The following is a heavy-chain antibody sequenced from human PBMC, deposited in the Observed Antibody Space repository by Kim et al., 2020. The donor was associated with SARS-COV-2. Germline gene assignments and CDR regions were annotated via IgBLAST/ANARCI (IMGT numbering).Heavy chain of an antibody. CDR3: ASLYDSSGYYRGYFDY. V-gene: IGHV4-59*08. J-gene: IGHJ4*02. CDR2: SYYTGST. D-gene: IGHD3-22*01. CDR1: GAFISSSY. Sequence: SETLSLTCSVSGAFISSSYWSWIRQPPGKGLEWIGYSYYTGSTNYNPSLKSRVTISVDTSKNQFSLKLNSVTAADTAVYYCASLYDSSGYYRGYFDYWGQGTLVTVSS.